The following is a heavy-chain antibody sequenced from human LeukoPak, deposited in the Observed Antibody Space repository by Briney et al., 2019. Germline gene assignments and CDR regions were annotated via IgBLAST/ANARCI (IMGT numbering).Heavy chain of an antibody. CDR1: GFTFSAYS. CDR3: ATFHEP. J-gene: IGHJ5*02. V-gene: IGHV3-48*01. Sequence: GGSLRLSCAASGFTFSAYSMNWVRQAPGKGLEWISYISPSNTPAYADSVKGRFTISRDSAKSSVYLQMDSLRAEDTAVYYCATFHEPWGQGTLVTVSP. D-gene: IGHD2/OR15-2a*01. CDR2: ISPSNTPA.